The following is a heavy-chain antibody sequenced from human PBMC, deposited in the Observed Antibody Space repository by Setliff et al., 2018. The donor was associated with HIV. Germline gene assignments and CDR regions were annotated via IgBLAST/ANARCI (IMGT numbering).Heavy chain of an antibody. CDR3: ARQAWHSGRNGYFVDY. CDR2: IYQTGSI. CDR1: GYSISNGYY. V-gene: IGHV4-38-2*02. D-gene: IGHD3-22*01. J-gene: IGHJ4*02. Sequence: PSETLSLTCSVPGYSISNGYYWGWFRQSPGKGLEWIATIYQTGSIYYNPSLQNRVTLLLDMSKNQFSLKLSSATAADTAVYYCARQAWHSGRNGYFVDYWGQGMLVTVS.